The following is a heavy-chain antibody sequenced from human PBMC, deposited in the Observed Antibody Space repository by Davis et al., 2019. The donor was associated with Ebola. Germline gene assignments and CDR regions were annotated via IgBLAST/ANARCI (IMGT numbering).Heavy chain of an antibody. CDR3: ARGEVEMATIWYYYGMDV. V-gene: IGHV1-69*13. Sequence: SVKVSCKASGGTFSSYAISWVRQAPGQGLEWMGGIIPIFGTANYAQKFQGRVTITADESTSTAYMELSSLRSEDTAVYYCARGEVEMATIWYYYGMDVWGQGTTVTVSS. CDR1: GGTFSSYA. J-gene: IGHJ6*02. CDR2: IIPIFGTA. D-gene: IGHD5-24*01.